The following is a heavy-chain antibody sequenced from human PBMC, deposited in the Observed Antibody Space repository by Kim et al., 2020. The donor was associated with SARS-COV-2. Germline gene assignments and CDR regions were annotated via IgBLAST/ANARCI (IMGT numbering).Heavy chain of an antibody. J-gene: IGHJ3*01. V-gene: IGHV7-4-1*02. Sequence: ASVKVSCKASGYTFTSYAMNWVRQAPGQGLEWMGWINTNTGNPTYAQGFTGWFVFSLDTSVSTAYLQISSLKAEDTAVYYCARGPFDTIFGVVISLDAFDVCGQGTIVTVSS. D-gene: IGHD3-3*01. CDR1: GYTFTSYA. CDR3: ARGPFDTIFGVVISLDAFDV. CDR2: INTNTGNP.